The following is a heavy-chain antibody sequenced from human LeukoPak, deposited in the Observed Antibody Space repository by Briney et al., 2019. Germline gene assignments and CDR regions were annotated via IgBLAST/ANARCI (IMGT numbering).Heavy chain of an antibody. Sequence: SETLSLTCTVSGGSISSGDYYWSWIRQPPGKGLEWIGRIYTSGSTNYNPSLKSRVAMSVDTSKNQFSLKLSSVTAADTAVYYCARDIPTNNGCDAFDIWGQGTMVTVSS. CDR2: IYTSGST. D-gene: IGHD1/OR15-1a*01. J-gene: IGHJ3*02. CDR1: GGSISSGDYY. V-gene: IGHV4-61*02. CDR3: ARDIPTNNGCDAFDI.